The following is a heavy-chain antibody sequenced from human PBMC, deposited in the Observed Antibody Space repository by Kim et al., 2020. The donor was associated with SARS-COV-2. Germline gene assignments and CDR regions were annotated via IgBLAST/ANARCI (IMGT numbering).Heavy chain of an antibody. Sequence: NSGGKNYAQKFQARVTLTRDTSISTAYMEMSRLRSDDTAVYYCARDYKAGYWGQGTLVTVSS. J-gene: IGHJ4*02. CDR2: NSGGK. CDR3: ARDYKAGY. V-gene: IGHV1-2*02. D-gene: IGHD1-1*01.